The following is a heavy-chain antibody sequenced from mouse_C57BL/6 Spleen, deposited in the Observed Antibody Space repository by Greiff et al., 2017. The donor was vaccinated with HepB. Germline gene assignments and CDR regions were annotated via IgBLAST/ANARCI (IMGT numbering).Heavy chain of an antibody. CDR3: ARGDGYYDYAMDY. J-gene: IGHJ4*01. Sequence: QVQLQQSGAELVKPGASVKMSCKASGYTFTSYWITWVKQRPGQGLEWIGDIYPGSGSTNYNEKFKSKATLTVDTSSSTAYMQLSSLTSEDSAVYYCARGDGYYDYAMDYWGQGTSVTVSS. V-gene: IGHV1-55*01. CDR2: IYPGSGST. CDR1: GYTFTSYW. D-gene: IGHD2-3*01.